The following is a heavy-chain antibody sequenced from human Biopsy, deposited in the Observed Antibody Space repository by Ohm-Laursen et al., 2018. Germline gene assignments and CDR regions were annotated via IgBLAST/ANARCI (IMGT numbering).Heavy chain of an antibody. J-gene: IGHJ6*02. CDR3: ARMDCSGGSCHYYSYGMDV. Sequence: GTLSLTCTVSGVSITAYYWSWIRQPPGKGLECIGNIHHSGSTNYNPSLKSRLTISVDTSKNQFSLKLSSVTAADMAVYYCARMDCSGGSCHYYSYGMDVWGQGTTVTVSS. D-gene: IGHD2-15*01. CDR1: GVSITAYY. V-gene: IGHV4-4*09. CDR2: IHHSGST.